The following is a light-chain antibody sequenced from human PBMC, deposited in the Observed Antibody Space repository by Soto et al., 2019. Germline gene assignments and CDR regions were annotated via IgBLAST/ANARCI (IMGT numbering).Light chain of an antibody. CDR3: QQYGSSPYT. CDR1: QSVSTSS. CDR2: GAS. J-gene: IGKJ2*01. V-gene: IGKV3-20*01. Sequence: EIVLTQSPGTLSLSPGERATLSCRASQSVSTSSLAWYQQKPGQAPRLLIYGASSRATGIPDRVSGSGSGADFTLGISRLEPEDFAMYYCQQYGSSPYTFGQGTKLAIK.